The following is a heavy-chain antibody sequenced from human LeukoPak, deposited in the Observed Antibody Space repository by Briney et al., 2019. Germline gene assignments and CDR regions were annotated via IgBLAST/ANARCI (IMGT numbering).Heavy chain of an antibody. J-gene: IGHJ3*02. Sequence: SETLSLTCAVSGGSISSYYWSWIRQPPGKGLEWIGYIYYSGSTNYNPSLKSRVTISVDTSKNQFSLKLSSVTAADTAVYYCARGSGSYYDILTGYHDAFDIWGQGTMVTVSS. CDR1: GGSISSYY. CDR3: ARGSGSYYDILTGYHDAFDI. CDR2: IYYSGST. V-gene: IGHV4-59*01. D-gene: IGHD3-9*01.